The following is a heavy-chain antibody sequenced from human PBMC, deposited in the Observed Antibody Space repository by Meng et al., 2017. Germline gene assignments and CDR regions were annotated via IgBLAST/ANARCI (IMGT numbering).Heavy chain of an antibody. CDR3: ARESTGLTVNFYFDY. CDR1: GFTFSSYG. J-gene: IGHJ4*02. CDR2: IWYDGSNK. V-gene: IGHV3-33*01. Sequence: GGSLRLSCAASGFTFSSYGMHWVRQAPGKGLEWVAVIWYDGSNKYYADSVKGRFTISRDNSKNTLYLQMNSLRAEDTAVYYCARESTGLTVNFYFDYWGQGTLVTVSS. D-gene: IGHD4-17*01.